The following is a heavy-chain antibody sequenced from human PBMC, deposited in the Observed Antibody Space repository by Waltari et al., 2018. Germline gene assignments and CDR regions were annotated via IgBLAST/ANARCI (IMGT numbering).Heavy chain of an antibody. CDR1: GITFGTSA. V-gene: IGHV3-33*06. CDR3: AKDRTEPPDSDYGMGV. Sequence: QVQLVESGGGVVQPGRSLRLSCAASGITFGTSAMHWVRQAPGRGLEWVAIIWFDERKKYYSESVRGRFTISRDNSKNTLYLQMNSLRAEDTAIYYCAKDRTEPPDSDYGMGVWGQGTTVIVSS. CDR2: IWFDERKK. J-gene: IGHJ6*02.